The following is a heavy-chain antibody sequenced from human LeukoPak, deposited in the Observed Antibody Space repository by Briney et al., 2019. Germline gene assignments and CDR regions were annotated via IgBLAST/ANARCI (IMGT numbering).Heavy chain of an antibody. J-gene: IGHJ4*02. CDR1: GFIFSGYW. CDR3: ARDQPESYFDY. Sequence: GGSLRLSCAAFGFIFSGYWMSWVRQAPGKGLEWVANMKQDGSEKYYVHSVKGRFTISRDNAKNSLSLQMNSLRAEDTAVYYCARDQPESYFDYWGQGTLVTVSS. V-gene: IGHV3-7*03. CDR2: MKQDGSEK.